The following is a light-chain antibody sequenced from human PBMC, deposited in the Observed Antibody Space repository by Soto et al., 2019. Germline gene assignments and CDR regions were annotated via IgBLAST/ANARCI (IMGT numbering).Light chain of an antibody. CDR2: DVS. Sequence: QSALTQPASVSGSPGQSITISCTGTSRDVGGYNYVSWYQQHPGKAPKLMIFDVSNRPSGVSIRFSGSKSGNTASLTISGLQAEDEADYYCSSYRSSSTLYVFGTGTKVT. J-gene: IGLJ1*01. CDR3: SSYRSSSTLYV. V-gene: IGLV2-14*01. CDR1: SRDVGGYNY.